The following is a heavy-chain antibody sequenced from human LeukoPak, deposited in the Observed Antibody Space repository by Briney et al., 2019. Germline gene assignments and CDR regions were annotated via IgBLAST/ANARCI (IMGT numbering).Heavy chain of an antibody. CDR3: ARGAGWYGF. CDR1: GGSISSYY. V-gene: IGHV4-59*01. J-gene: IGHJ4*02. CDR2: IYFSGTT. Sequence: PSETLSLTCTVSGGSISSYYWSWLRQPPGEGLEWIGYIYFSGTTNYNPSLKSRVTISVDTSKNQFFLKLNSVTAADTAVYYCARGAGWYGFWGQGTLVTVSS. D-gene: IGHD6-19*01.